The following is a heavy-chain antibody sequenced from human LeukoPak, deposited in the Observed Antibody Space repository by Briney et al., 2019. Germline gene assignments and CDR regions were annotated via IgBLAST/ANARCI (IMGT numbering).Heavy chain of an antibody. Sequence: PGGSLRLSCAASGFTFSSYSMHWVRQAPGKGLEWVAVIWYDGSNKYYADSVKGRFTISRDNSKNTLYLQMNSLRAEDTAVYYCARDLVPLTVVASFDYWGHGTLVTVSS. D-gene: IGHD4-23*01. J-gene: IGHJ4*01. CDR3: ARDLVPLTVVASFDY. CDR1: GFTFSSYS. CDR2: IWYDGSNK. V-gene: IGHV3-33*08.